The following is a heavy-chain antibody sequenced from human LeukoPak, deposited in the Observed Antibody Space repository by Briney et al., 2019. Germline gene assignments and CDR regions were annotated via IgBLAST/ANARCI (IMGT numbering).Heavy chain of an antibody. CDR2: ISYDGSNK. D-gene: IGHD3-3*01. CDR3: ARVTTTIHAFDI. J-gene: IGHJ3*02. Sequence: SGGSLRLSCAASGFTFSSYAMHWVRQAPGKGLEWVAVISYDGSNKYYADSVKGRFTISRDNSKNTLYLQMNSLRAEDTAVYYCARVTTTIHAFDIWGQGTMVTVSS. V-gene: IGHV3-30*04. CDR1: GFTFSSYA.